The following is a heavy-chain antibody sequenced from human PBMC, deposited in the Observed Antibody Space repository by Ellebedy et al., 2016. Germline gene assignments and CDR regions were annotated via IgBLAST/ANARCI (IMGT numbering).Heavy chain of an antibody. CDR2: VFHTGAT. V-gene: IGHV4-59*02. D-gene: IGHD1-1*01. CDR1: GGSVSSDY. J-gene: IGHJ3*01. Sequence: SETLSLTCNVFGGSVSSDYWNWIRRPPGKGLEWIGFVFHTGATLYNPSLTSRVTVSVDTSKSQVSLRLASVTAADTAVYYCTKWNGDWYAFEVWGQGTMVTVSS. CDR3: TKWNGDWYAFEV.